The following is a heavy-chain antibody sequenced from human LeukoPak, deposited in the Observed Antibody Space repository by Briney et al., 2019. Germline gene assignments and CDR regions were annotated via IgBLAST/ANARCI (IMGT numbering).Heavy chain of an antibody. CDR3: ARLGGPDYYFYYYMDA. CDR1: GFTLDDYG. CDR2: INWNGDGT. V-gene: IGHV3-20*04. Sequence: GGSLRLSCAASGFTLDDYGMSGVRQVPGKGLEWICGINWNGDGTGYADSVKGRFTISRDNAKNSLYLQMDSLRAEDTALYYCARLGGPDYYFYYYMDAWGKGTTVTVSS. J-gene: IGHJ6*03. D-gene: IGHD1-26*01.